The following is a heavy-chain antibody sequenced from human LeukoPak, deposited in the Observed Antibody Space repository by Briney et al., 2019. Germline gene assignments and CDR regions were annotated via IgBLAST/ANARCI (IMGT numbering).Heavy chain of an antibody. CDR3: ASSGSGTTTTPRTYYYYYYGMDV. J-gene: IGHJ6*02. V-gene: IGHV1-69*13. D-gene: IGHD1-7*01. CDR2: IIPIFGTA. Sequence: ASVKVSCKASGGTFSSYAISWVRQAPGQGLEWMGGIIPIFGTANYAQKFQGRVTITADESTSTAYMELSSLRSEDTAVYYCASSGSGTTTTPRTYYYYYYGMDVWGQGTTVTVSS. CDR1: GGTFSSYA.